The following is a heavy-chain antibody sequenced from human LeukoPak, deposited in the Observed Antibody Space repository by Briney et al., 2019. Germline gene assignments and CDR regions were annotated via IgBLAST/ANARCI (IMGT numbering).Heavy chain of an antibody. CDR1: GLTVSSNY. D-gene: IGHD6-6*01. CDR3: ARERVENQQLVGGNY. CDR2: IYCGGST. J-gene: IGHJ4*02. Sequence: GGSLRLSCAASGLTVSSNYMSWVRQAPGKGLEWVSVIYCGGSTYYADSVKGRFTISRDNSKNTRYLQMNSLRAEDTAVYYCARERVENQQLVGGNYWGQGTLVTVSS. V-gene: IGHV3-66*01.